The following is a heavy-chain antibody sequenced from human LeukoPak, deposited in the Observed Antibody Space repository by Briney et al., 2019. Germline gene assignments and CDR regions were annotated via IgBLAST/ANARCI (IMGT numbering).Heavy chain of an antibody. V-gene: IGHV5-51*01. J-gene: IGHJ3*02. CDR2: IYPGDSDT. Sequence: GESLKISCKGSGYSITSYWIGCVRQMPGRGLEWMGIIYPGDSDTRYNPSFEGRVTISADKSISTAYLQWSSLKASDTAMYYCAIHYTVEHAFDIWGQGTMVTVSS. CDR1: GYSITSYW. CDR3: AIHYTVEHAFDI. D-gene: IGHD4-23*01.